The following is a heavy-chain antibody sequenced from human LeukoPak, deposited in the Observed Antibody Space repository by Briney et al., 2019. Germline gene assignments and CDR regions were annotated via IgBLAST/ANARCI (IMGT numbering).Heavy chain of an antibody. V-gene: IGHV4-61*02. CDR2: IYASGKT. J-gene: IGHJ4*02. CDR3: ARSFSEKYYFES. CDR1: GDSISRGRYY. Sequence: SETLSLTCTVSGDSISRGRYYWSWVRQPAGKELEWIGRIYASGKTDYNPYTPSLKSRVAMSLDTSKNQVSLYLTSVTAADTAMYFCARSFSEKYYFESWGQGTLVTVSS. D-gene: IGHD1-26*01.